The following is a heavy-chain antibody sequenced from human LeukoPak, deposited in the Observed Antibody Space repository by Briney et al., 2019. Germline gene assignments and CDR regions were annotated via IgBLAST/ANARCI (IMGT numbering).Heavy chain of an antibody. D-gene: IGHD2-15*01. CDR1: EYTFTGYY. V-gene: IGHV1-2*02. Sequence: ASVKVSCKASEYTFTGYYIHWVRQAPGQGLEWMGWINPNSGGTNYAQKFQGRVTMTRDTSMNTAYMELSGLRSDDTAVYYCSRDSGYCSGGSCWYFDFWGQGTLVTVSS. CDR3: SRDSGYCSGGSCWYFDF. J-gene: IGHJ4*02. CDR2: INPNSGGT.